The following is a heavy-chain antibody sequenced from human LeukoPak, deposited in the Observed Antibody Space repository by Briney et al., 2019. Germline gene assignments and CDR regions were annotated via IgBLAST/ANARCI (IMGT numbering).Heavy chain of an antibody. Sequence: GGSLRLSCAAPGFTFSSYAMSWVRQAPGKGLEWVSGISGSGGSTYYADSVKGRFTISRDNSKNTLYLQMNSLRAEDTAVYYCARVFGGGYYDYWGQGTLVTVSS. D-gene: IGHD3-22*01. CDR2: ISGSGGST. CDR1: GFTFSSYA. V-gene: IGHV3-23*01. J-gene: IGHJ4*02. CDR3: ARVFGGGYYDY.